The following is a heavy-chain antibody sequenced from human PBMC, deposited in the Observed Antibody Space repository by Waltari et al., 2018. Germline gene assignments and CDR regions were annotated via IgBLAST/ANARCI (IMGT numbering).Heavy chain of an antibody. V-gene: IGHV6-1*01. CDR2: TYYRSKLYN. Sequence: QVQLQQSGPGLVKRSQTLSLTCAISGDSVSSNSAARNWIRQSPSRGLEWLGRTYYRSKLYNEYAVSVKSRITINPDTSNNQFSLQLNSVTPEDTALYYCARVGSSGWYYYYYGMDVWGQGTTVTVSS. J-gene: IGHJ6*02. D-gene: IGHD6-19*01. CDR1: GDSVSSNSAA. CDR3: ARVGSSGWYYYYYGMDV.